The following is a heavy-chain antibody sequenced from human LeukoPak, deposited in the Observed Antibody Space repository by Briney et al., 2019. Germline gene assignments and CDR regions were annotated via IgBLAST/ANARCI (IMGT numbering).Heavy chain of an antibody. J-gene: IGHJ4*02. Sequence: GGSLRLSCAASGFTFSSYAMHWVRQAPGKGLEWVAVISYDGSNKYYADSVKGRFTISRDNSKNTLYLQMNSLRAEDTAAYYCARDFYCLDYWGQGTLVTVSS. CDR3: ARDFYCLDY. V-gene: IGHV3-30*04. D-gene: IGHD2-15*01. CDR2: ISYDGSNK. CDR1: GFTFSSYA.